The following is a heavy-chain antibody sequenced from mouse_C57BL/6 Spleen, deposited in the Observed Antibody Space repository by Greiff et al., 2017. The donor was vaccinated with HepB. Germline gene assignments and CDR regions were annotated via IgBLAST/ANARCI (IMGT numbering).Heavy chain of an antibody. CDR1: GFTFSDYY. D-gene: IGHD2-2*01. CDR3: ARFMVTTGGVLDY. J-gene: IGHJ2*01. CDR2: INYDGSST. V-gene: IGHV5-16*01. Sequence: EVKLMESEGGLVQPGSSMKLSCTASGFTFSDYYMAWVRQVPEKGLEWVANINYDGSSTYYLDSLKSRFIISRDNAKNILYLQMSSLKSEDTATYYCARFMVTTGGVLDYWGQGTTLTVSS.